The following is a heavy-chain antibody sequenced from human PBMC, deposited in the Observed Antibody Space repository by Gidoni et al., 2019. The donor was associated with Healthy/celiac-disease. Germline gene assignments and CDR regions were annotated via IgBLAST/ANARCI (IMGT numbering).Heavy chain of an antibody. CDR3: ARFFRYDSSGYYYYYGMDV. D-gene: IGHD3-22*01. Sequence: VQLVESGGGLVQPGGSLRLSCAAAGFTFSSYEMNWVRQAPGKGLEWVSYIRSSGSTRYYADSVKARFTISRDNAKNSLYLQMNSLRAEDTAVYYCARFFRYDSSGYYYYYGMDVWGQGTTVTVSS. CDR1: GFTFSSYE. J-gene: IGHJ6*02. CDR2: IRSSGSTR. V-gene: IGHV3-48*03.